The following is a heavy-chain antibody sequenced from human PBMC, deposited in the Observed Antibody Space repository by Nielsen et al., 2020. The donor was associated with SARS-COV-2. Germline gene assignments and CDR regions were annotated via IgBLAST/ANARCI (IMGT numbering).Heavy chain of an antibody. CDR1: GVSFRTYS. CDR2: MSYDGSKT. J-gene: IGHJ6*02. D-gene: IGHD6-6*01. CDR3: VKDKYSSASGGFGMDV. V-gene: IGHV3-30*18. Sequence: GESLKISCAAAGVSFRTYSMNWVRQAPGKGLEWVAVMSYDGSKTWNADSMKGRFTISRDNSKSTLYLQMNSLRTEDTAVYYCVKDKYSSASGGFGMDVWGQGTTVTVSS.